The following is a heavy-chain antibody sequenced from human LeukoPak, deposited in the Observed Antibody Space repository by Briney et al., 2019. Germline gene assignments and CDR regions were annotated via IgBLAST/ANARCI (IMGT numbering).Heavy chain of an antibody. Sequence: SQTLSLTXTVSGGSISSGDYYWSWIRQPPGKGLEWIGYIYYSGSTYYNPSLKSRVTISVDTSKNQFSLKLSSVTAADTAVYYCASTDIVVVPAAISWFDPWGQGTLVTVSS. CDR3: ASTDIVVVPAAISWFDP. CDR1: GGSISSGDYY. CDR2: IYYSGST. V-gene: IGHV4-30-4*08. D-gene: IGHD2-2*02. J-gene: IGHJ5*02.